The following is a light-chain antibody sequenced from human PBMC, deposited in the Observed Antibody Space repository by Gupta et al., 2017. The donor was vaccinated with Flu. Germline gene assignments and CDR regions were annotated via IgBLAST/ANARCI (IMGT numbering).Light chain of an antibody. J-gene: IGKJ1*01. CDR1: QSVSSY. CDR3: QQRSNWPPT. CDR2: DAS. V-gene: IGKV3-11*01. Sequence: PATLSWSPGERATLSCRASQSVSSYLAWYQQKPGQAPRLLIYDASNRATGIPARFSGSGSGTDFTLTISSLEPEDFAVYYCQQRSNWPPTFGQGTKVEIE.